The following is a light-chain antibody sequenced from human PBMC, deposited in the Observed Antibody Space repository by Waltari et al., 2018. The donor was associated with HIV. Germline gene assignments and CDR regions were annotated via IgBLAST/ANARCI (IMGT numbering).Light chain of an antibody. CDR3: QSYDSSLSGSWV. V-gene: IGLV1-40*01. CDR1: SSNIGAGYD. CDR2: GNN. J-gene: IGLJ3*02. Sequence: QSVLTQPPSVSGAPGQRVTFSCTGSSSNIGAGYDVHWYQQLPGTAPKLPIYGNNSGPSGVPDRFCGAKSGTSASLSITGLQAEDEADYYCQSYDSSLSGSWVFGGGTKLTVL.